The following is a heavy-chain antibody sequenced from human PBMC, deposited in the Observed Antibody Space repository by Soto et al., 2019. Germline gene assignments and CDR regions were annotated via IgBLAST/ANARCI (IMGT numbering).Heavy chain of an antibody. CDR1: GFTFSSYA. D-gene: IGHD2-8*01. CDR2: ISGSGGRT. CDR3: AKSPCTNGVCYSHFDY. Sequence: EVQLLESGGGLVQPGGSLRLSCAASGFTFSSYAMNWVRQAPGKGLEWVSGISGSGGRTKYADSVKGRFTFSRDNSKNTVYLQMNSLRAEDTAIYYCAKSPCTNGVCYSHFDYWGQGTRVTVSS. J-gene: IGHJ4*02. V-gene: IGHV3-23*01.